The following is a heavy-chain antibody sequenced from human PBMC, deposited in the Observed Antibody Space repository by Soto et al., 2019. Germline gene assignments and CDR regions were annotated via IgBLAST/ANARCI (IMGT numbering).Heavy chain of an antibody. J-gene: IGHJ4*02. Sequence: GGSLRLSCVVSGFSFSDYYMSWIRQAPGKGLEWISYISNTGSTKYYADSVKGRFTISRDNAKNSLYLQMNSLRGEDTAVYCCATDHYGDYILDYWGQGTLVTFSS. CDR1: GFSFSDYY. CDR3: ATDHYGDYILDY. D-gene: IGHD4-17*01. CDR2: ISNTGSTK. V-gene: IGHV3-11*01.